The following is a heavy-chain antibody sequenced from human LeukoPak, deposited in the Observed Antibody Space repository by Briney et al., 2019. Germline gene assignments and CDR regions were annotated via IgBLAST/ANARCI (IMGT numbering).Heavy chain of an antibody. CDR2: INPNSGGT. CDR1: GYTFTGYD. CDR3: ARVWEVRGVIPFY. D-gene: IGHD3-10*01. Sequence: ASVKVSCKASGYTFTGYDMHWVRQAPGQGLEWMGWINPNSGGTNYAQKFQGRVTMTRDTSISTAYMELSRLRSDDTAVYYCARVWEVRGVIPFYWGQGTLVTVSS. J-gene: IGHJ4*02. V-gene: IGHV1-2*02.